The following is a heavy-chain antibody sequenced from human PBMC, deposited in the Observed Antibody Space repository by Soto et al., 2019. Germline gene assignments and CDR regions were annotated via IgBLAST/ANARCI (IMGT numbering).Heavy chain of an antibody. Sequence: LRLSCAASGFTFSSYAMSWVRQAPGKGLEWVSAISGSGGSTYYADSVKGRFTISRDNSKNTLYLQMNSLRAEDTAVYYCAKDQDVLRYFDWLLSFDYWGQGTLVTVSS. CDR3: AKDQDVLRYFDWLLSFDY. V-gene: IGHV3-23*01. CDR2: ISGSGGST. D-gene: IGHD3-9*01. J-gene: IGHJ4*02. CDR1: GFTFSSYA.